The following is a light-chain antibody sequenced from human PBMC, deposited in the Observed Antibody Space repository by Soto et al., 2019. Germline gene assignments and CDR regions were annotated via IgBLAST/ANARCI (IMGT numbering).Light chain of an antibody. CDR1: SSDVGNYNL. CDR2: EGS. J-gene: IGLJ1*01. V-gene: IGLV2-23*01. Sequence: SALTQPASVSGSPGQSITISCTGTSSDVGNYNLVSWYQHHPGKAPKLMIYEGSKRPSGVSNRFSGSKSGNTASLTISGLQAEDEADYYCCSFAAGSTPYVFGTGTKVTVL. CDR3: CSFAAGSTPYV.